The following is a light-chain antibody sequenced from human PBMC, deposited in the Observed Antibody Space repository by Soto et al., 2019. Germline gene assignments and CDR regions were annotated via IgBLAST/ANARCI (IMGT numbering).Light chain of an antibody. J-gene: IGLJ1*01. CDR3: CSYAGGSNV. CDR1: SSDVGSYKF. Sequence: QSVLTQPASVSGSPGQSITISCTGTSSDVGSYKFVSWYQQYPGKAPKLMIYEGSKRPSGVSDRFSGSKSGNTASLTISGLQAGDEADYFCCSYAGGSNVFGAGTKVTVL. CDR2: EGS. V-gene: IGLV2-23*03.